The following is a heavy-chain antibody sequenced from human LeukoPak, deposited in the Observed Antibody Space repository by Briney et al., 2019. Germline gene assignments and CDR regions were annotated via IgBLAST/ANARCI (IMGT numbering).Heavy chain of an antibody. J-gene: IGHJ4*02. CDR1: GASISSGDYS. Sequence: SQTLSLTCAVAGASISSGDYSWSWIRQPPGKGLEWIGYTYHGGSSYSNPSLKSRVTISVDTSKNQFSLKVNSVTAADTAVYYCARIYGSSGYYFDYWGQGNLVTVSS. CDR2: TYHGGSS. D-gene: IGHD3-22*01. V-gene: IGHV4-30-2*01. CDR3: ARIYGSSGYYFDY.